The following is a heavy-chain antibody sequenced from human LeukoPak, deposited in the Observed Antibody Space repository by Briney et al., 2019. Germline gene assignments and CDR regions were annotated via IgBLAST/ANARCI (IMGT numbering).Heavy chain of an antibody. D-gene: IGHD3-10*01. CDR1: GGSISSGGYY. Sequence: SETLSLACTVSGGSISSGGYYWSWIRQHPGKGLEWIGYIYYSGSTYYNPSLKSRVTISVDTSKNQFSLQLSSVTAADTAVYYCARDRAITMVRGADLNYYGMDVWGQGTTVTVSS. CDR2: IYYSGST. J-gene: IGHJ6*02. CDR3: ARDRAITMVRGADLNYYGMDV. V-gene: IGHV4-31*03.